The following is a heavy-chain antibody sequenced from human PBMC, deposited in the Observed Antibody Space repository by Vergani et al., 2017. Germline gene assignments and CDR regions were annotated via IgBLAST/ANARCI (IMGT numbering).Heavy chain of an antibody. D-gene: IGHD6-19*01. Sequence: VQLVESGGGLVKPGGSLRLSCAASGFTFSDFSMSWVRQGPGKGLQWVSSISVSGGNTYYADSVRGRFTVSRDISKNTLFLHMNSLRPEDTAVYYCAKVGRSEVAGTFGAFDIWGQGTMVTVSS. CDR2: ISVSGGNT. J-gene: IGHJ3*02. CDR3: AKVGRSEVAGTFGAFDI. CDR1: GFTFSDFS. V-gene: IGHV3-23*04.